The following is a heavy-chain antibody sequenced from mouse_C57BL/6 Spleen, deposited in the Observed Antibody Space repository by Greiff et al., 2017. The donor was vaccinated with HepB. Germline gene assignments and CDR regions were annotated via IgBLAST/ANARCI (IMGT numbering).Heavy chain of an antibody. CDR1: GFTFSDYG. V-gene: IGHV5-17*01. J-gene: IGHJ4*01. CDR2: ISSGSSTI. Sequence: EVHLVESGGGLVKPGGSLKLSCAASGFTFSDYGMHWVRQAPEKGLEWVAYISSGSSTIYYADTVKGRFTISRDNAKNTLFLQMTSLRSEDTAMYYCARPGYYALYYAMDYWGQGTSVTVSS. D-gene: IGHD2-3*01. CDR3: ARPGYYALYYAMDY.